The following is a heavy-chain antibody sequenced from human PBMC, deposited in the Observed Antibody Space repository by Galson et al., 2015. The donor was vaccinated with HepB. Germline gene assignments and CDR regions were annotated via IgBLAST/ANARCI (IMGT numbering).Heavy chain of an antibody. CDR2: IMGRGDST. D-gene: IGHD5-18*01. J-gene: IGHJ5*01. CDR3: AKGYGLFDS. Sequence: SLRLSCAASGFSFHSHAMSWVRQAPGRGLEWISGIMGRGDSTFYGDSVKGRFTVSRDNANNMLYLQMDSLRAEDAGLYFCAKGYGLFDSWGPGILVTVSS. V-gene: IGHV3-23*01. CDR1: GFSFHSHA.